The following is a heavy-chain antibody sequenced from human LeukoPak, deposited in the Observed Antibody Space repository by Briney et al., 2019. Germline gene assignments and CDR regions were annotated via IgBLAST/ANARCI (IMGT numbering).Heavy chain of an antibody. CDR1: GGSFSGYY. CDR2: INHSGST. D-gene: IGHD3-3*01. Sequence: SETLSLTCAVYGGSFSGYYWSWIRQPPGKGLEWIGEINHSGSTDYNPSLKSRVTISVDTSKNQFSLKLSSVIAADTAVYYCARGDFAIGARSGYWGQGTLVTVSS. J-gene: IGHJ4*02. V-gene: IGHV4-34*01. CDR3: ARGDFAIGARSGY.